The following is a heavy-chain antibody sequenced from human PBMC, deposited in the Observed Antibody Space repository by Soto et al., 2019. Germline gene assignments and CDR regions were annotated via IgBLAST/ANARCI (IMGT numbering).Heavy chain of an antibody. CDR1: GYTFTSYD. J-gene: IGHJ4*02. CDR2: MNPNSGNT. D-gene: IGHD6-19*01. CDR3: ARSRGIAVAGIFGY. V-gene: IGHV1-8*01. Sequence: QVQLVQSGAEVKKPGASVTVSCKASGYTFTSYDINWVRQATGQGLEWMGWMNPNSGNTVYAQKFQGSITMTRNNSISTAYMELSSLRYEDTAVYYCARSRGIAVAGIFGYWGQGTLVTVSS.